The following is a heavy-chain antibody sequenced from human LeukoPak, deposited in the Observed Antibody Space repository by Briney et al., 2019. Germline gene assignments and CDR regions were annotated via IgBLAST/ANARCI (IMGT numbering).Heavy chain of an antibody. J-gene: IGHJ4*02. CDR3: ARVGYCSSTSCSEFDY. V-gene: IGHV3-7*01. Sequence: GGSLRLSCAASGFTFSSYWMSWVRQAPGKGLEWVANIKQDGSEKYYVDSVKGRFTISRVNAKNSLYLQMNSLRAEDTAVYYCARVGYCSSTSCSEFDYWGQGTLVTVSS. CDR2: IKQDGSEK. D-gene: IGHD2-2*01. CDR1: GFTFSSYW.